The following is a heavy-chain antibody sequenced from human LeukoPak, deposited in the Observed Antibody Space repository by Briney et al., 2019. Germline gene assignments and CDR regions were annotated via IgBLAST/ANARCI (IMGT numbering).Heavy chain of an antibody. CDR1: GFTFSSYG. Sequence: GSLRLSCAASGFTFSSYGMHWVRQAPGKGLEWVAVIWYDGSNKYYADSVKGRFTISRDNSKNTLYLQMNSLRAEDTAVYYCARDGARGGYDFDYWGQGTLVTVSS. J-gene: IGHJ4*02. D-gene: IGHD5-24*01. CDR2: IWYDGSNK. V-gene: IGHV3-33*01. CDR3: ARDGARGGYDFDY.